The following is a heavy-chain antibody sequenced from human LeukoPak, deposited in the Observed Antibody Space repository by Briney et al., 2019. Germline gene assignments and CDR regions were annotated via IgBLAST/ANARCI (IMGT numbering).Heavy chain of an antibody. D-gene: IGHD1-26*01. V-gene: IGHV4-61*01. CDR2: IYYSGNT. CDR3: ARDQDWDLQSLRYFDY. J-gene: IGHJ4*02. Sequence: SETLSLTCTVSSGSVSSGSYCWSWIRQPPGKGLEWIGYIYYSGNTDYNPSLESRVTISIDTSKNQFSLKLSSVTAADTAVYYCARDQDWDLQSLRYFDYWGQGTLVTVSS. CDR1: SGSVSSGSYC.